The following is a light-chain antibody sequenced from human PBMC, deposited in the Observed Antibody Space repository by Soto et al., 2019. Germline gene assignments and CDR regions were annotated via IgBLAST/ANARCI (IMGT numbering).Light chain of an antibody. CDR1: QSVSSNF. V-gene: IGKV3-20*01. J-gene: IGKJ2*02. Sequence: EIVLTQSPGTLSLSPGERATLSCRASQSVSSNFLAWYQQKPGQAPKLLISGASSRATGIPDRFSGSGTGTDFTLTMSRLEPEDFALYSCQQYGSSPGTFRQGTKLEIK. CDR3: QQYGSSPGT. CDR2: GAS.